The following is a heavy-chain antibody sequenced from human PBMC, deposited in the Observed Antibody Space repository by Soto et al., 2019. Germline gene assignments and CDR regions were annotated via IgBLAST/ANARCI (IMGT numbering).Heavy chain of an antibody. Sequence: SETLSLTCTVSGGSISSSSYYWGWIRQPPGKGLEWIGSIYYSGSTYYNPSLKSRVTISVDTSKNQFSLKLSSVTAADTAVYYCARLVDYGDYVAPFDYWGQGTLVTVSS. CDR1: GGSISSSSYY. CDR2: IYYSGST. V-gene: IGHV4-39*01. D-gene: IGHD4-17*01. J-gene: IGHJ4*02. CDR3: ARLVDYGDYVAPFDY.